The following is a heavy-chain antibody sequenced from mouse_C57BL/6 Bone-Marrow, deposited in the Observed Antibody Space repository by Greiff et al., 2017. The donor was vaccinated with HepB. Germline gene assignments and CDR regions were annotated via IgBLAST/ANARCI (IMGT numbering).Heavy chain of an antibody. CDR3: TFYYGSSTPYWYFDV. CDR1: GFNIKDYY. D-gene: IGHD1-1*01. V-gene: IGHV14-1*01. Sequence: EVQLQQSGAELVRPGASVKLSCTASGFNIKDYYMHWVKQRPEQGLEWIGRIDPEDGDTEYAPKFQGKATMTADTSSNTAYLQLSSLRSEDTAVYYCTFYYGSSTPYWYFDVWGTGTTVTVSS. J-gene: IGHJ1*03. CDR2: IDPEDGDT.